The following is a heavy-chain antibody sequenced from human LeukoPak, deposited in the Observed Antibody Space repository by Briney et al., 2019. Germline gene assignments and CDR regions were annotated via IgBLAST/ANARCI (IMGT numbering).Heavy chain of an antibody. CDR3: ARGDYDFWSGSPYYYGMDV. V-gene: IGHV4-30-2*01. CDR1: GGSISSGGYS. CDR2: IYHSGST. D-gene: IGHD3-3*01. J-gene: IGHJ6*02. Sequence: PSQTLSLTCAVSGGSISSGGYSWSWIRQPPGKGLEWIGYIYHSGSTYYNPSLKSRVTISVDRSKNQLSLKLSSVTAADTAVYYCARGDYDFWSGSPYYYGMDVWGQGTTVTVSS.